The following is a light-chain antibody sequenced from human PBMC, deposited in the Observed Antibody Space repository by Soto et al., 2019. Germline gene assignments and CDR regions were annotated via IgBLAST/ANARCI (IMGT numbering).Light chain of an antibody. CDR2: DAS. V-gene: IGKV3-11*01. J-gene: IGKJ3*01. CDR1: QSVSTY. Sequence: EIVLTQSPATLSLSPGERATLSCTASQSVSTYLAWYQQKPGQAPRLLIYDASNRATGIPARFSGSGSGTDFTITISSLEPEDFAVYYCQQRSNWPPGSTFGPGTKVDIK. CDR3: QQRSNWPPGST.